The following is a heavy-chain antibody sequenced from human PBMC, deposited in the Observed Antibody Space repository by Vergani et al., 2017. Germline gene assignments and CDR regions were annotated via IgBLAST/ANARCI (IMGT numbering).Heavy chain of an antibody. D-gene: IGHD2-2*01. CDR2: INHSGST. CDR3: AGGTVPAAMD. J-gene: IGHJ4*02. CDR1: GGSFSGYY. Sequence: QVQLQQWGAGLLKPSETLSLTCAVYGGSFSGYYWSWIRQPPGKGLEWIGEINHSGSTNYNPSLKSRVTISVDTSKNQFSLKLSSVTAADTAVYYCAGGTVPAAMDWGQGTLVTVSS. V-gene: IGHV4-34*01.